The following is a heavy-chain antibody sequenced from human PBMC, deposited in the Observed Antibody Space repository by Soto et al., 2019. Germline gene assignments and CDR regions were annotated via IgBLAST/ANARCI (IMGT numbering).Heavy chain of an antibody. J-gene: IGHJ4*02. CDR2: ISYDGSNK. V-gene: IGHV3-30-3*01. D-gene: IGHD1-26*01. Sequence: GGSLRLSCAASGFTFSSYAMHWVRQAPGKGLEWVAVISYDGSNKYYADSVKGRFTISRDNSKNTLYLQMNSLRAEDTAVYYCARDSLVGATTNFDDWGQGTLVTVSS. CDR1: GFTFSSYA. CDR3: ARDSLVGATTNFDD.